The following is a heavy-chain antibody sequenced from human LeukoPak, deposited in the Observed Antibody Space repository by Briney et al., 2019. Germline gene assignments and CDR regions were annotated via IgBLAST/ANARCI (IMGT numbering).Heavy chain of an antibody. V-gene: IGHV4-4*07. J-gene: IGHJ4*02. CDR2: IYTSGST. CDR1: GGSISSYY. D-gene: IGHD3-22*01. Sequence: SETLSLTCTVSGGSISSYYWSWIRQPAGKGLEWIGRIYTSGSTNYNPSLKSRVTMPVDTSKNQFSLKLSSVTAADTAVYYCARDINYYDSSAYFDYWGQGTLVTVSS. CDR3: ARDINYYDSSAYFDY.